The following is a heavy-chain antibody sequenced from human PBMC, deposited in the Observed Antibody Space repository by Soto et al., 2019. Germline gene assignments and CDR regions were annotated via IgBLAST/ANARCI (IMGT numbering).Heavy chain of an antibody. CDR2: MNPNRGNT. D-gene: IGHD4-4*01. J-gene: IGHJ6*03. Sequence: QVQLVQSGAEGKKPGASVKVSCKASGYTFTSYDINWVGQATGQGLEGMGWMNPNRGNTRYAQKFQGRVTMTRITSISTAYMELSSLRSEDTAVYYCARGVVTTVATAPGYYYYMDVWGKGTTVTVSS. CDR1: GYTFTSYD. V-gene: IGHV1-8*01. CDR3: ARGVVTTVATAPGYYYYMDV.